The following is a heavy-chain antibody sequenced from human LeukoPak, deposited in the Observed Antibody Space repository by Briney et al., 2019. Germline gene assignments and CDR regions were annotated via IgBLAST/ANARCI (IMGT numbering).Heavy chain of an antibody. Sequence: SETLSLTCTDSGGSISSGGYYWSWIRQHPGKGLEWIGYIYYSGSTYYNPSLKSRVNISVDTSKNQFSLKLSSVTAADTAVYYCARRLLETYYYDSSGYTDAFDIWGQGTMVTVSS. CDR3: ARRLLETYYYDSSGYTDAFDI. V-gene: IGHV4-31*03. D-gene: IGHD3-22*01. CDR2: IYYSGST. CDR1: GGSISSGGYY. J-gene: IGHJ3*02.